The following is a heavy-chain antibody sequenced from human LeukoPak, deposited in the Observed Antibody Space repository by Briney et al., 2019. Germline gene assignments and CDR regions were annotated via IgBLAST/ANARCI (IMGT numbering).Heavy chain of an antibody. Sequence: GGSLRLSCAVSGFTFSTYWMSWVRQAPGKGLEWVANIKQDGSEKFYVDSAKGRFTISRDNAKNSLYLQMNSLRTEDTAVYYCAKGVSSSWSNDAFDIWGQGTMVTVSS. J-gene: IGHJ3*02. CDR1: GFTFSTYW. D-gene: IGHD6-13*01. V-gene: IGHV3-7*02. CDR3: AKGVSSSWSNDAFDI. CDR2: IKQDGSEK.